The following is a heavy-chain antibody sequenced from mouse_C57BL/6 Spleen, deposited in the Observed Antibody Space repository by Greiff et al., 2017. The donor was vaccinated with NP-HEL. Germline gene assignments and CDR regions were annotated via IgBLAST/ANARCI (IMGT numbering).Heavy chain of an antibody. CDR3: ARDLGRRGYFDY. CDR1: GYTFTSYW. V-gene: IGHV1-53*01. Sequence: QVQLKQPGTELVKPGASVKLSCKASGYTFTSYWMHWVKQRPGQGLEWIGNINPSNGGTNYNEKFKSKATLTVDKSSSTAYMQLSSLTSEDSAVYYCARDLGRRGYFDYWGQGTTLTVSS. CDR2: INPSNGGT. J-gene: IGHJ2*01. D-gene: IGHD4-1*01.